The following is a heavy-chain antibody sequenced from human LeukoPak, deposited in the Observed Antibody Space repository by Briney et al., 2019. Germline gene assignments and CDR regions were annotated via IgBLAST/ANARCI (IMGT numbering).Heavy chain of an antibody. CDR1: GGSISSGDYY. D-gene: IGHD4-17*01. CDR2: IYYSGST. V-gene: IGHV4-30-4*08. J-gene: IGHJ4*02. CDR3: ARDSREGMTTQYYFDY. Sequence: SETLSLTCTVSGGSISSGDYYWSWIRQPPGKGLEWIGYIYYSGSTYYNPSLKSRVTISVDTSKNQFSLKLSSVTAADTAVYYCARDSREGMTTQYYFDYWGQGTLVTVSS.